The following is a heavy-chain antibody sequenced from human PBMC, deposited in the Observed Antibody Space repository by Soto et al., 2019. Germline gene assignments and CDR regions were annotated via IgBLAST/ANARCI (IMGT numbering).Heavy chain of an antibody. D-gene: IGHD3-22*01. CDR2: IIPIFGTA. Sequence: QVQLVQSGAEVKKPGSSVKVSCKASGGTFSSYAISWVRQAPGQGLEWMGGIIPIFGTANYAQKFQGRVTITADESTSTAYMELSSLRSEDTAVYYCARAEPSPMYYYASSGPQPTPFDYWGQGTLVTVSS. J-gene: IGHJ4*02. CDR1: GGTFSSYA. V-gene: IGHV1-69*12. CDR3: ARAEPSPMYYYASSGPQPTPFDY.